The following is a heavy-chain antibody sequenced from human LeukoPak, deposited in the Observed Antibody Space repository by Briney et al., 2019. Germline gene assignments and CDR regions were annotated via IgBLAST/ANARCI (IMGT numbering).Heavy chain of an antibody. J-gene: IGHJ3*02. Sequence: SETLSLTCTVSGGSISSYYWSWIRQPPGKGLEWIGYIYYSGSTNYNPSLKSRVTISVDTSKNQFSLKLSSVTAADTAVYYCAREGRIGSDAFDIWGQGTMVTVSP. CDR3: AREGRIGSDAFDI. CDR1: GGSISSYY. CDR2: IYYSGST. D-gene: IGHD2-2*03. V-gene: IGHV4-59*01.